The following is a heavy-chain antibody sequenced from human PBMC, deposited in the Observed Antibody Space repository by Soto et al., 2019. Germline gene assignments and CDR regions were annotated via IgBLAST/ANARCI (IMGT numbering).Heavy chain of an antibody. Sequence: QVQLVESGGGVVQPGRSLRLSCAASGFIFTSYGIHWVRQAPGMGLEWVAVISYDGIDENYADSMKGRFTISRDNSKNTLYLQMNSLRAEDTAVYYCARDQAEMATVSLGYWGQGTLVTVSS. V-gene: IGHV3-30*03. CDR1: GFIFTSYG. J-gene: IGHJ4*02. CDR3: ARDQAEMATVSLGY. D-gene: IGHD4-4*01. CDR2: ISYDGIDE.